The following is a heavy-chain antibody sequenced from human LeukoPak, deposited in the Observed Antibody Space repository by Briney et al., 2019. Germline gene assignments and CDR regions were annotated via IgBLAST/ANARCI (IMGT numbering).Heavy chain of an antibody. CDR2: IWYDGSNK. D-gene: IGHD6-13*01. CDR3: AKDRLASGSSWTFDS. V-gene: IGHV3-33*06. Sequence: TGGPLRLSCAASGFTFSSYGMHWVRQAPGKGLEWVAVIWYDGSNKYYADSVKGRFTISRDNSKNTLYLQMNSLRAEDTAVYYCAKDRLASGSSWTFDSWGQGTLVTVSS. J-gene: IGHJ4*02. CDR1: GFTFSSYG.